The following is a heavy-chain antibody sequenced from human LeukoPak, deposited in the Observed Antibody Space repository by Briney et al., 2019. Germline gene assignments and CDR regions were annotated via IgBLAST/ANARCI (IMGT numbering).Heavy chain of an antibody. CDR3: ARVQDSSGSYFDY. D-gene: IGHD3-22*01. J-gene: IGHJ4*02. CDR1: GYTFTSYA. V-gene: IGHV1-3*03. Sequence: GASVKVSCKASGYTFTSYAMHWVRQAPGQRLEWMGWINAGNGNTKYSQEFQGRVTITRDTSASTAYMELSSLRSEDMAVYYCARVQDSSGSYFDYWGQRTLVTVSS. CDR2: INAGNGNT.